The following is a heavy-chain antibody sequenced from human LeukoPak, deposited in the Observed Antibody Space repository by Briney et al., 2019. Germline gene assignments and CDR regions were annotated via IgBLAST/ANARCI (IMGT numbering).Heavy chain of an antibody. V-gene: IGHV3-74*01. CDR2: INSDGSST. J-gene: IGHJ6*03. CDR1: GFTFDDYG. Sequence: PGGSLRLSCAASGFTFDDYGMSWVRQAPGKGLVWVSRINSDGSSTSYADSVKGRFTISRDNAKNTLYLQMNSLRAEDTAVYYCARGYYYYYYMDVWGKGTTVTVSS. CDR3: ARGYYYYYYMDV.